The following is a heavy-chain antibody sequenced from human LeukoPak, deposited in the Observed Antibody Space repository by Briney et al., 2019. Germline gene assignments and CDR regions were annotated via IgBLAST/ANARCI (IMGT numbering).Heavy chain of an antibody. CDR1: GFTFSNYV. J-gene: IGHJ5*02. Sequence: AGGSLRLSCAASGFTFSNYVMHWVRQAPGKGLEWVAFIRYDTSNKYYADSVKGRFSISRDTSKNTLYLQMNSLRAEDTAVYYCAKDGGTIMSDILTGYSPETNWFDPWGQGTLVTVSS. CDR2: IRYDTSNK. V-gene: IGHV3-30*02. D-gene: IGHD3-9*01. CDR3: AKDGGTIMSDILTGYSPETNWFDP.